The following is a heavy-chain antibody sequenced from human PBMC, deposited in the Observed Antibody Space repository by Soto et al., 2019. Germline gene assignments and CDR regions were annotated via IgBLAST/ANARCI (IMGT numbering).Heavy chain of an antibody. CDR3: GTVFEH. CDR1: GITFTNYW. J-gene: IGHJ4*02. Sequence: EVQLVESGGGSVQPGGYLRLSCVASGITFTNYWMHWVRQVPGKGLVWVARVDSDGRGTSYAAFVKGRFTISRDNAKNTLYLQMNSLRVEDTAMYYCGTVFEHWGQGIPVTVSS. CDR2: VDSDGRGT. V-gene: IGHV3-74*01.